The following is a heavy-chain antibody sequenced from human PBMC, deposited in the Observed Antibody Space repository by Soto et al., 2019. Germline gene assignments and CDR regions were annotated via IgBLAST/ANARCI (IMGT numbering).Heavy chain of an antibody. D-gene: IGHD5-12*01. CDR1: GGSLSGYY. J-gene: IGHJ4*02. CDR2: VKDGGHT. V-gene: IGHV4-34*01. CDR3: ARGREGVVATR. Sequence: QVQLQQWGAGLLKPSETLSLNCAVTGGSLSGYYWSWIRQPPGKGLEWIGEVKDGGHTNYSPSLSAXXTXSXXTSNHLLALRLNSVTAADTGVYYGARGREGVVATRWDQGGLVTVSS.